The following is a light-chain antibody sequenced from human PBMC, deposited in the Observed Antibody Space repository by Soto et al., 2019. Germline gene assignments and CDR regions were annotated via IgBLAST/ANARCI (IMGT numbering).Light chain of an antibody. CDR3: QQYAASPSRYT. J-gene: IGKJ2*01. Sequence: ETVMTQSPATLSVSPGEGATLSCRASQSVSSSYLAWYQQKPGQAPRLLIYGASSRATGIPDRLSGSGYGTDFTINISRLEPEDSAVYYCQQYAASPSRYTFGQGTKVDIK. CDR1: QSVSSSY. V-gene: IGKV3-20*01. CDR2: GAS.